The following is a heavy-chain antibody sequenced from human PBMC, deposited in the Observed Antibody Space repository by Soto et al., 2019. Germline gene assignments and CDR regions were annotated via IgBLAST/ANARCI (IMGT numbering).Heavy chain of an antibody. D-gene: IGHD6-19*01. Sequence: GGSLRLSCAASGFTFSSYAMSWFRQAPGKGLEWVSAISGSGGSTYYADSVKGRFTISRDNSKNTLYLQMNSLRAEDTAVYYCAVSSGWLNWYFDLWGRGTLVTVSS. J-gene: IGHJ2*01. CDR3: AVSSGWLNWYFDL. CDR1: GFTFSSYA. V-gene: IGHV3-23*01. CDR2: ISGSGGST.